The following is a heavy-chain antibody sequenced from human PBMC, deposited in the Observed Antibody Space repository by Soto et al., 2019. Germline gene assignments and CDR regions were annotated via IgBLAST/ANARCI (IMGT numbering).Heavy chain of an antibody. J-gene: IGHJ6*02. CDR2: IIPISETT. CDR3: ARSQGSSTSLEIYYYYYYGMDV. V-gene: IGHV1-69*01. CDR1: GGTLSSYA. Sequence: QVQLVQSGAEVKKPGSSVKVSCKASGGTLSSYAISWVRQAPGQGLEWMGGIIPISETTNYAQKFQGRVTITADESKSTAYMELSSLRSEDTAVYYCARSQGSSTSLEIYYYYYYGMDVWGQGTTVTVSS. D-gene: IGHD2-2*01.